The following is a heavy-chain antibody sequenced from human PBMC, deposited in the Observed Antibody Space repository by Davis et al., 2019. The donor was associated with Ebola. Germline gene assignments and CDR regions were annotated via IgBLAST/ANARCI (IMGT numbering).Heavy chain of an antibody. D-gene: IGHD2-2*01. J-gene: IGHJ5*02. V-gene: IGHV4-34*01. CDR3: ARGVPAGYCSSTSCYGDWFDP. Sequence: PGGSLRLSCAVYGGSFSGYYWSWIRQPPGKGLEWIGEINHSGSTNYNPSLKSRVTISVDTSKNQFSLKLSSVTAADTAVYYCARGVPAGYCSSTSCYGDWFDPWGQGTLVTVSS. CDR1: GGSFSGYY. CDR2: INHSGST.